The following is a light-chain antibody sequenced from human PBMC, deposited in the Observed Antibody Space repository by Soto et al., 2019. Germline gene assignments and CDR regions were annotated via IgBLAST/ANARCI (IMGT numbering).Light chain of an antibody. CDR1: SSNIGSNT. J-gene: IGLJ2*01. CDR2: SNN. Sequence: QSVLTQPPSASGTPGQRVTISCSGSSSNIGSNTVNWYQQLPGTAPKLLIYSNNHRPSGVPDRLSGSKSGTSASLAISGLQSEDEADYYCAAWDDSLNGPVFGGGTKLTVL. V-gene: IGLV1-44*01. CDR3: AAWDDSLNGPV.